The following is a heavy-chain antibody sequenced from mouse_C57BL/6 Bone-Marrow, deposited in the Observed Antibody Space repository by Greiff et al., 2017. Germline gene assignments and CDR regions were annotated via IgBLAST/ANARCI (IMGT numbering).Heavy chain of an antibody. V-gene: IGHV1-55*01. J-gene: IGHJ2*01. D-gene: IGHD1-1*01. CDR1: GYTFTSYW. Sequence: QVQLQQSGAELVKPGASVKMSCKASGYTFTSYWITWVKQRPGQGLEWIGDIYPGSGSTNYNEKFKSKATLTVDTSSSTAYMQRSSLTSEDSAVYYCARGDYYGSSLDYWGQGTTLTVSS. CDR3: ARGDYYGSSLDY. CDR2: IYPGSGST.